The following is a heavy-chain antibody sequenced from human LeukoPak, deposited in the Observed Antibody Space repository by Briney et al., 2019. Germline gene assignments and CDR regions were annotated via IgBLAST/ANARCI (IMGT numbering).Heavy chain of an antibody. CDR2: IIPILGIA. Sequence: EASVKVSCTASGGTFSSYAISWVRQAPGQGLEWMGRIIPILGIANYAQKFQGRVTITADKSTSTAYMELSSLRSEDTAVYYCARDIPSGLYYDDYWGQGTLVTVSS. D-gene: IGHD3-22*01. V-gene: IGHV1-69*04. J-gene: IGHJ4*02. CDR1: GGTFSSYA. CDR3: ARDIPSGLYYDDY.